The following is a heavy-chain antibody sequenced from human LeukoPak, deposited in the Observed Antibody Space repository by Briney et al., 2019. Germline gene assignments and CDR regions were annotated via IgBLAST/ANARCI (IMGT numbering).Heavy chain of an antibody. CDR2: INTDGSST. V-gene: IGHV3-74*01. D-gene: IGHD6-19*01. J-gene: IGHJ5*02. CDR3: AKDPTRIAVAANWFDP. Sequence: GGSLRLSCAASGFTFSSYWMHWVRQAPGKGLVWVSRINTDGSSTTDADSVKGRFTISRDNSKNTLYLQMNSLRAEDTAVYYCAKDPTRIAVAANWFDPWGQGTLVTVSS. CDR1: GFTFSSYW.